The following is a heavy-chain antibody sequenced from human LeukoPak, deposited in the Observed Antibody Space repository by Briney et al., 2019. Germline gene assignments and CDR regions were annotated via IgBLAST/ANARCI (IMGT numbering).Heavy chain of an antibody. J-gene: IGHJ4*02. CDR1: GYTFDSYG. V-gene: IGHV1-18*01. D-gene: IGHD5-12*01. CDR3: AKNPYEYYFDY. Sequence: PEASVKVSCKPSGYTFDSYGISWVRQAPGQGLEWLGGISALNGATNYAQKFQGRVTMTRDTSISTAYMELSRLTSDDTAVYYCAKNPYEYYFDYWGQGTLVTVSS. CDR2: ISALNGAT.